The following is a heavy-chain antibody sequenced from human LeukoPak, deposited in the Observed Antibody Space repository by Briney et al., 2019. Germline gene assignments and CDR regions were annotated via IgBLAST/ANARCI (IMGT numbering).Heavy chain of an antibody. CDR2: IKSKTDGGTV. CDR1: GFTLSNAW. J-gene: IGHJ4*02. D-gene: IGHD2-15*01. V-gene: IGHV3-15*05. CDR3: VREPYCSGGSCYTSGFDC. Sequence: GGSLRLSCAAAGFTSGFTLSNAWMSWVRQAPGKGLEWVGRIKSKTDGGTVDYAAPVKGRFTMSRDDSKDTLYLQMNSLSADDTAVYYCVREPYCSGGSCYTSGFDCWGQGTLVTVSS.